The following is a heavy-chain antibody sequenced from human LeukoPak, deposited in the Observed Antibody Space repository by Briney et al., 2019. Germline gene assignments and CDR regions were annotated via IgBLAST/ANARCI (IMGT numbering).Heavy chain of an antibody. CDR2: IYYSGST. Sequence: SETLSLTCTVSGGSISSSSYYWGWIRQPPGKGLEWIGSIYYSGSTYYNPSLKSRVTISVDTSKNQFSLKLSSVTAADTAVYYCASGVVVRYGYYYYMDVWGKGTTVTISS. CDR3: ASGVVVRYGYYYYMDV. J-gene: IGHJ6*03. D-gene: IGHD2-15*01. V-gene: IGHV4-39*01. CDR1: GGSISSSSYY.